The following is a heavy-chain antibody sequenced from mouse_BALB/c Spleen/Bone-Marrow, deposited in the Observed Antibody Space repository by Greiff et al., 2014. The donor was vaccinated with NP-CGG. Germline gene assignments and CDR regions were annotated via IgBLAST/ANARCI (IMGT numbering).Heavy chain of an antibody. Sequence: VQLQQSGAELVKPGASVKLSCTASGFNIKDTYMHWVKQRPEQGLEWIGRIDPANGNTKYDPKFQGKATITADTSSNTAYLQLNSLTSEGTAVYYCAQGYDWAMDYWGQGTSVTVSS. CDR1: GFNIKDTY. V-gene: IGHV14-3*02. J-gene: IGHJ4*01. D-gene: IGHD2-14*01. CDR3: AQGYDWAMDY. CDR2: IDPANGNT.